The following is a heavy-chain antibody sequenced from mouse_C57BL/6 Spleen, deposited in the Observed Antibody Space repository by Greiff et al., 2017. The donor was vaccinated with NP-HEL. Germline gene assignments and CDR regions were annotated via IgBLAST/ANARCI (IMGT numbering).Heavy chain of an antibody. J-gene: IGHJ2*01. CDR1: VYTFTSYW. CDR2: IDPSDSYT. Sequence: QVQLQQPGAELVIPGASVKLSCKASVYTFTSYWMHWVKQRPGQGLEWIGEIDPSDSYTNYNQKFKGKSTLTVDKSSSTAYMQLSSLTSEDSAVYYCASGVTTPDYWGQGTTLTVSS. V-gene: IGHV1-69*01. D-gene: IGHD2-2*01. CDR3: ASGVTTPDY.